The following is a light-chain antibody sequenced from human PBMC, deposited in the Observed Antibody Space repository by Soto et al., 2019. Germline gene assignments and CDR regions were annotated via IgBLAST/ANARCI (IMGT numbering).Light chain of an antibody. CDR2: DVS. V-gene: IGLV2-14*03. CDR1: SSDVGSYNY. J-gene: IGLJ2*01. Sequence: QSALTQPASVSGSPGQSITFSCTGTSSDVGSYNYVSWYQQHPGKAPKLMIYDVSNRPLGIPNRFSGSKSGNTASLTISGLQAEDEADYYCSSYTRSSTLVFGGGTKVTVL. CDR3: SSYTRSSTLV.